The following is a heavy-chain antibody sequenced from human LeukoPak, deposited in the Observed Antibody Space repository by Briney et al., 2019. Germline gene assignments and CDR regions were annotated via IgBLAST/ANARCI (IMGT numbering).Heavy chain of an antibody. CDR3: ARVGSPPYSSGDSFDY. CDR1: GGSISSYY. CDR2: IYYSGSI. D-gene: IGHD6-19*01. J-gene: IGHJ4*02. Sequence: SETLSLTCTVSGGSISSYYWSWIRQPPGKGLEWIGYIYYSGSINYNPSLKSRVTISVDTSKNQFSLKLSSVTAADTAVYYCARVGSPPYSSGDSFDYWGQGTLVTVSS. V-gene: IGHV4-59*01.